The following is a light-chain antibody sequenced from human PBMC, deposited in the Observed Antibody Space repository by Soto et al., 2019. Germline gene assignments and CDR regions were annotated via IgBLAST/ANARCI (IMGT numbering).Light chain of an antibody. CDR1: QSVSSN. CDR3: QQYNNWPRT. CDR2: GAS. J-gene: IGKJ1*01. Sequence: DIVMTQSPATLSLSSGASSAPSCRASQSVSSNLAWYQQKPGQAPRLILYGASTRATGIPARFSGSGSGTEFTLTISSLQSEDFAVYYCQQYNNWPRTFGQGTKVDIK. V-gene: IGKV3-15*01.